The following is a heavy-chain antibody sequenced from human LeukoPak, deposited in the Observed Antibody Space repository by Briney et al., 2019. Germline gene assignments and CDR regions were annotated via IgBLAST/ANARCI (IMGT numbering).Heavy chain of an antibody. V-gene: IGHV3-9*01. CDR3: AKGGYCSSTSCYDYFDY. CDR1: GFTFDDYA. CDR2: ISWNSGSI. Sequence: GGSLGLSCAASGFTFDDYAMHWVRQAPGKGLEWVSGISWNSGSIGYADSVKGRFTIPRDNAKNSLYLQMNSLRAEDTALYYCAKGGYCSSTSCYDYFDYWGQGTLVTVSS. D-gene: IGHD2-2*01. J-gene: IGHJ4*02.